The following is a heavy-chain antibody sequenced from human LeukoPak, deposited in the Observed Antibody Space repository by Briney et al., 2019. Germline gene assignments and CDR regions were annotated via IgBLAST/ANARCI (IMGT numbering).Heavy chain of an antibody. CDR3: AAWAAVGRFFDY. D-gene: IGHD6-13*01. CDR1: GYTFTEYY. CDR2: INPNSGGS. Sequence: ASVTVSCKASGYTFTEYYMHWVRQAPGQGLEWMGWINPNSGGSNSAQKFRGRVTMTRDTSTTTAYMELSRLASDDTAVYYCAAWAAVGRFFDYWGQGTLVTVSS. J-gene: IGHJ4*02. V-gene: IGHV1-2*02.